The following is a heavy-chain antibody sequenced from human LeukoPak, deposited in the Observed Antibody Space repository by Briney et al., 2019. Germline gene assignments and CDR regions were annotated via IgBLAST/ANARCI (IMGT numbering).Heavy chain of an antibody. V-gene: IGHV3-20*04. D-gene: IGHD3-10*01. CDR1: GFTFDDYG. CDR2: INWNGGST. Sequence: PGGSLRLSCAASGFTFDDYGMSWVRQAPGKGLEWVSGINWNGGSTGYADSVKGRFTISRDNSKNTLYLQMNSLRAEDTAVYYCAKFLLGGSGSPLTNYYYYGMDVWGQGTTVTVSS. CDR3: AKFLLGGSGSPLTNYYYYGMDV. J-gene: IGHJ6*02.